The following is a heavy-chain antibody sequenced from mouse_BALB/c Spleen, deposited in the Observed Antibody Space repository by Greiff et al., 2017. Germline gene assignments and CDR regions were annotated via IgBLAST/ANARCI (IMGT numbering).Heavy chain of an antibody. D-gene: IGHD2-3*01. CDR2: IYPGSGST. CDR1: GYTFTSYW. J-gene: IGHJ3*01. V-gene: IGHV1S22*01. CDR3: TRYDGYFAY. Sequence: LQQPGSELVRPGASVKLSCKASGYTFTSYWMHWVKQRPGQGLEWIGNIYPGSGSTNYDEKFKSKATLTVDTSSSTAYMQLSSLTSEDSAVYYCTRYDGYFAYWGQGTLVTVSA.